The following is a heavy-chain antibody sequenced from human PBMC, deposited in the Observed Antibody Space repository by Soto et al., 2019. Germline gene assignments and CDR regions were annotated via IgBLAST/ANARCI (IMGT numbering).Heavy chain of an antibody. D-gene: IGHD5-18*01. V-gene: IGHV5-51*01. CDR1: GYSFTSYW. J-gene: IGHJ4*02. CDR3: ARAPGIQLWFHLFDY. CDR2: IYPGDSDT. Sequence: GESLKISCKGSGYSFTSYWIGWVRQMPWKGLEWMGIIYPGDSDTRYSPSFQGQVTISADKSISTAYLQWSSLKASDTAMYYCARAPGIQLWFHLFDYWGQGTLVTVSS.